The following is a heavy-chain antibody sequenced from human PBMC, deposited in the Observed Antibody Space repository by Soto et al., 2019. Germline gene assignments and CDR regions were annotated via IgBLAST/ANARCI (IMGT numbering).Heavy chain of an antibody. J-gene: IGHJ4*02. Sequence: GGSLRLSCAASGFTFSSYWMSWVRQAPGKGLEWVANIKQDGSEKYYVDSVKGRFTISRDNAKNSLYLQMNSLRAEDTAVYYCARAGHYYGSGSYYLSLFYWGQGTLVTVSS. CDR3: ARAGHYYGSGSYYLSLFY. V-gene: IGHV3-7*01. CDR1: GFTFSSYW. D-gene: IGHD3-10*01. CDR2: IKQDGSEK.